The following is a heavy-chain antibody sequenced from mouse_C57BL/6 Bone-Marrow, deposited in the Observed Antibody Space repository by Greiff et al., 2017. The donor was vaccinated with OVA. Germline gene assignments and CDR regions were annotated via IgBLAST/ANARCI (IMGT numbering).Heavy chain of an antibody. Sequence: VQLQQPGAELVRPGTSVKLSCKASGYTFTSYWMHWVKQRPGQGLEWIGVIDPSDSYTNYNQKFKGKATLPVDPSSSTAYMQLSSLTSEDSEVYYCARTGMGGESFADWGQGTLVTVSA. D-gene: IGHD4-1*01. J-gene: IGHJ3*01. CDR2: IDPSDSYT. CDR3: ARTGMGGESFAD. CDR1: GYTFTSYW. V-gene: IGHV1-59*01.